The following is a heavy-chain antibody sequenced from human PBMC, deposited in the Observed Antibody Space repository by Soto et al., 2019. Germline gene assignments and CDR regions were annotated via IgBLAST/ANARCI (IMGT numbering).Heavy chain of an antibody. V-gene: IGHV3-23*01. J-gene: IGHJ4*02. D-gene: IGHD6-6*01. CDR2: ISGSGGST. Sequence: EVQLLESGGGLVQPGGSLRLSCAASGFTFSSYAMSWVRQAPGKGLEWVSAISGSGGSTYYADSVKGRFTISSDNSKNTLYLQMNSLIAEDTAVYYCAKAFEYSSSRPQDYWGQGTLVTVSS. CDR1: GFTFSSYA. CDR3: AKAFEYSSSRPQDY.